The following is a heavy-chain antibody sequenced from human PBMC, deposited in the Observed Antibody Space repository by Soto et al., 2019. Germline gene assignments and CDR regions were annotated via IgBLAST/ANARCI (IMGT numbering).Heavy chain of an antibody. J-gene: IGHJ6*02. CDR2: IIPIYGTV. Sequence: QVQLVQSVAEVKKPGSSVKVSCKASGGTFSSFTISWVRQAPGQGLEWMGGIIPIYGTVNYAQKFQGRVTITADASTRTAYMELSSLRSEDTAVYYCAKDRRADWESYYYYAMDVWGQGTTVTVSS. D-gene: IGHD1-26*01. V-gene: IGHV1-69*01. CDR1: GGTFSSFT. CDR3: AKDRRADWESYYYYAMDV.